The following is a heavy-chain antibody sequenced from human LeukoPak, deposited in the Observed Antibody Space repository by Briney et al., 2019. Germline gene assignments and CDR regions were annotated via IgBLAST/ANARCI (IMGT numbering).Heavy chain of an antibody. V-gene: IGHV1-2*02. J-gene: IGHJ4*02. Sequence: ASVKVSCKTPGYTFTGYYLHWVRQAPGQGLEWMGWINPNSGATNYAQKFQGSVTMTRDTSISTAYMELSSLRSDDTAVYYCARDISGSYYYWGQGTLVTVPS. CDR3: ARDISGSYYY. CDR2: INPNSGAT. CDR1: GYTFTGYY. D-gene: IGHD1-26*01.